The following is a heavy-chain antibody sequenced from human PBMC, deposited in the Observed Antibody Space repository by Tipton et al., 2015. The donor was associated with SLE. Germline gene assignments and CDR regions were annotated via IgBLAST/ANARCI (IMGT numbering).Heavy chain of an antibody. Sequence: TLSLTCTVSGGSISSHYWSWIRQPPGKGLEWIGYIYYSGSTNYNPSLKSRVTISVDTSKNQFSLKLSSVTAADTAVYYCARRARGNWFDPWGQGTLVTVSS. J-gene: IGHJ5*02. CDR2: IYYSGST. D-gene: IGHD3-16*01. CDR1: GGSISSHY. CDR3: ARRARGNWFDP. V-gene: IGHV4-59*08.